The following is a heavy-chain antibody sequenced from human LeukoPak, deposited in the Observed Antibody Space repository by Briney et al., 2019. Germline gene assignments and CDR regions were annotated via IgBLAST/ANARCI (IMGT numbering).Heavy chain of an antibody. J-gene: IGHJ6*02. V-gene: IGHV4-59*01. CDR2: IYCSGST. CDR1: GGSISSYY. Sequence: PSETLSLTCTVSGGSISSYYWSWIRQPPGKGLEWIGYIYCSGSTNYNPSLKSRVTISVDTSKNQFSLKLSSVTAADTAVYYCARELYDCVELGLQYGMDVWGQGTMVTVSS. CDR3: ARELYDCVELGLQYGMDV. D-gene: IGHD3-16*01.